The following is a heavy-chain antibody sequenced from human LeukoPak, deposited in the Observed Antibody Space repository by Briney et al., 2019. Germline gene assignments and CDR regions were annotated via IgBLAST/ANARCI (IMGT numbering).Heavy chain of an antibody. D-gene: IGHD3-22*01. CDR3: ARVSYDSSGYYSH. CDR1: GGTFSSYA. J-gene: IGHJ4*02. Sequence: ASVKVSCKASGGTFSSYAISWVRLAPGQGLERMGGIIPIFGTANYAQKFQGRVTITADESTSTAYMELSSLRSEDTAVYYCARVSYDSSGYYSHWGQGTLVTVSS. CDR2: IIPIFGTA. V-gene: IGHV1-69*13.